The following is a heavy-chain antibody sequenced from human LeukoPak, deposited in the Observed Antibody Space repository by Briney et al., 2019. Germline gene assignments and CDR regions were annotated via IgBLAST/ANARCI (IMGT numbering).Heavy chain of an antibody. V-gene: IGHV4-59*08. D-gene: IGHD2-21*01. CDR1: GGSISSYY. J-gene: IGHJ5*02. CDR3: RYCGGEGWFDP. Sequence: SETLSLTCTVSGGSISSYYWSWIRQPPGKGLEWIGYIYYSGSTNYNPSLKSRVTISVDTSKNQFSLKLSSVTAFGRDWRVARYCGGEGWFDPWGQGTLVTVSS. CDR2: IYYSGST.